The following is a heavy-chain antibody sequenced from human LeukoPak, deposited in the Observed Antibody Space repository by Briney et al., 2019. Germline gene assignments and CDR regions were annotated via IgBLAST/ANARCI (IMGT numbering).Heavy chain of an antibody. V-gene: IGHV3-30-3*01. Sequence: GGSLRLSCAASGFTFSSYAMHWVRQAPGKGLEWVAVISYDGSNKYYADSVKGRFTISRDNSKNTLYLQMNSLRAEDTAVYYCARGGSSLDRGYYYYMDVWGKGTTVTVSS. J-gene: IGHJ6*03. D-gene: IGHD1-26*01. CDR3: ARGGSSLDRGYYYYMDV. CDR1: GFTFSSYA. CDR2: ISYDGSNK.